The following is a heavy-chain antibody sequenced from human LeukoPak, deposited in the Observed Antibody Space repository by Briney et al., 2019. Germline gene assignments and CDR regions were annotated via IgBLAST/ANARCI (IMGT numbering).Heavy chain of an antibody. CDR1: GGTFNSYA. CDR3: ASGSLGDGYGVGDYYQYMDV. CDR2: IMPLFGTA. J-gene: IGHJ6*03. V-gene: IGHV1-69*05. Sequence: SVKVSCTASGGTFNSYAISWVRQAPGQGLEWMGGIMPLFGTANYPQEFQGRVTFTTDESASTAYMEVSSLRSEDTAVYYCASGSLGDGYGVGDYYQYMDVWGKGTTVTVSS. D-gene: IGHD5-24*01.